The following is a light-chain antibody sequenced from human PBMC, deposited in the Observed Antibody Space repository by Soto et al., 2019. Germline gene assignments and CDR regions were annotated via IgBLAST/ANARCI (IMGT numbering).Light chain of an antibody. Sequence: EIVLTQSPGTLSLSPGERATLSCRASQSVSITYLAWYRQKPGQAPRLLIYDASNRATGIPARFSGSGFGTHFTLTISSLEPEDFAMYYCQQSASSVTFGQGTRLEI. J-gene: IGKJ5*01. V-gene: IGKV3-20*01. CDR1: QSVSITY. CDR2: DAS. CDR3: QQSASSVT.